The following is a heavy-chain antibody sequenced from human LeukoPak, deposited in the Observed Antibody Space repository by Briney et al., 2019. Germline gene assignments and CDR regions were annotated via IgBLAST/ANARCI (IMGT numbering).Heavy chain of an antibody. Sequence: ETVSLICTVSGGSISSYYWSWIRQPPGKGLEWIGYIYNSGSTNYNPSLKSRVTISVDTSKNQFSLKLSSVTAADTAVYYCAKKEGYCSSTSCRGGDYWGQGILDADSS. CDR3: AKKEGYCSSTSCRGGDY. D-gene: IGHD2-2*01. J-gene: IGHJ4*02. CDR2: IYNSGST. V-gene: IGHV4-59*12. CDR1: GGSISSYY.